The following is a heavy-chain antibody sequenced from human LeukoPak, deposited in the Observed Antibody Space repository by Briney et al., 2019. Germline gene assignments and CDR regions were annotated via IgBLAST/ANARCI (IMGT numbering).Heavy chain of an antibody. D-gene: IGHD3-3*01. J-gene: IGHJ5*02. V-gene: IGHV4-39*01. Sequence: SETLSLTCAVSGGSISSSSYYWGWIRQPPGKGLEWIGSIYYSGSTYYNPSLKSRVTISVDTSKNQLSLKLSSVTAADTAVYYCARWGRDFWSGYFWFDPWGQGTLVTVSS. CDR1: GGSISSSSYY. CDR2: IYYSGST. CDR3: ARWGRDFWSGYFWFDP.